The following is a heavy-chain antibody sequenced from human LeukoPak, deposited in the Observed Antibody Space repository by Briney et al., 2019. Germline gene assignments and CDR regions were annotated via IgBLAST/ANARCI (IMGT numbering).Heavy chain of an antibody. J-gene: IGHJ4*02. V-gene: IGHV3-48*03. Sequence: GGSLRLSCAASGFTFSSYEMNWVRQAPGKGLEWVSYISTSGSTIYYADSVKGRFTISRDNAKNSLYLQMNSLRAEDTVVYYCARRGSFPDYWGQGTLVTVSS. CDR3: ARRGSFPDY. CDR1: GFTFSSYE. CDR2: ISTSGSTI. D-gene: IGHD1-26*01.